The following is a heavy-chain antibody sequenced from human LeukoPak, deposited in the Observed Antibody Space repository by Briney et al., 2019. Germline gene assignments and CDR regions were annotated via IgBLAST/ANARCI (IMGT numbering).Heavy chain of an antibody. CDR1: GFTFSNYA. CDR2: VSGIGGST. CDR3: AWIRVGYSRSSPPDY. V-gene: IGHV3-23*01. J-gene: IGHJ4*02. D-gene: IGHD6-6*01. Sequence: GGSLRLSCAASGFTFSNYAMTWVRQAAGKGLEWVEAVSGIGGSTYYADSLKGRFTNSRENSKKTLYPQMNRLKAEDTGRNYCAWIRVGYSRSSPPDYWGQGTLVTVSS.